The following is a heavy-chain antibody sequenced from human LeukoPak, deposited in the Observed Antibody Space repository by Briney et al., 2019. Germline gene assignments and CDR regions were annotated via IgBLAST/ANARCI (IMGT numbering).Heavy chain of an antibody. V-gene: IGHV1-69-2*01. CDR2: VDPEDGET. D-gene: IGHD1-1*01. CDR3: ATLELERRSVIDY. CDR1: GYTFTDYY. Sequence: ASVKVSCKVSGYTFTDYYMRWVPQAPGKGLEWMGLVDPEDGETIYAEKFQGRVTITADTSTDTAYMELSSLRSEDTAVYYCATLELERRSVIDYWGQGTLVTVSS. J-gene: IGHJ4*01.